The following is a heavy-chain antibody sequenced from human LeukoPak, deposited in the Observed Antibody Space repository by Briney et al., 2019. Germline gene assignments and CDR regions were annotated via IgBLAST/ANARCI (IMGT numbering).Heavy chain of an antibody. J-gene: IGHJ4*02. D-gene: IGHD4-17*01. Sequence: GASVKVSCKASGGTFSSYAISWVPQAPGQGLEWMGGIIPIFGTANYAQKFQGRVTITADESTSTAYMELSSLRSEDTAVYYCARDIRGVTTVTNYFDYWGQGTLVTVSS. CDR3: ARDIRGVTTVTNYFDY. CDR2: IIPIFGTA. V-gene: IGHV1-69*01. CDR1: GGTFSSYA.